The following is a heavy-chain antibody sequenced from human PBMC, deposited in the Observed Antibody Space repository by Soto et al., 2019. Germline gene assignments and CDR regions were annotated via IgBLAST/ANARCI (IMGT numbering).Heavy chain of an antibody. CDR3: ARDRTYYDFWSGYYSYYYGMDV. Sequence: ASVKVSCKASGYTFTGYYMHWVRQAPGQGLEWMGWINPNSGGTNYAQKFQGWVTMTRDTSISTAYMELSRLRSDDTAVYYCARDRTYYDFWSGYYSYYYGMDVWGQGTTVTVSS. V-gene: IGHV1-2*04. D-gene: IGHD3-3*01. CDR2: INPNSGGT. J-gene: IGHJ6*02. CDR1: GYTFTGYY.